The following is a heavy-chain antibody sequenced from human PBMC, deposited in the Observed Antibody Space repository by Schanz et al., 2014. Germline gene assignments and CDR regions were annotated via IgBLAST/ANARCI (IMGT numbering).Heavy chain of an antibody. J-gene: IGHJ4*02. CDR2: ISPSSSYI. D-gene: IGHD3-22*01. CDR1: GFTFSSYS. Sequence: EVQLLESGGGLVKPGGSLRLSCAASGFTFSSYSMNWVRQAPGRGLEWVSSISPSSSYIYYADSVKGRFTISRDNAKNSLYLQMNSLRAGDTAVYYCAKDGRLPYYGTGSDFDYWGQGTLVAVSS. V-gene: IGHV3-21*04. CDR3: AKDGRLPYYGTGSDFDY.